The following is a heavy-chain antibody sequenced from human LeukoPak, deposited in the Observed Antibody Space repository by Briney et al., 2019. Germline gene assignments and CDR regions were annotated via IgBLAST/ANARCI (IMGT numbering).Heavy chain of an antibody. V-gene: IGHV3-7*01. CDR1: GFTFSSYW. CDR2: IKQDGSEK. J-gene: IGHJ4*02. D-gene: IGHD5-24*01. Sequence: GGSPRLSCAASGFTFSSYWMSWVRQAPGKGLEWVANIKQDGSEKYYVDSVKGRFTISRDNAKNSLYLQMNSLRAEDTAVYYCAKRTEMATSPYYFDYWGQGTLVTVSS. CDR3: AKRTEMATSPYYFDY.